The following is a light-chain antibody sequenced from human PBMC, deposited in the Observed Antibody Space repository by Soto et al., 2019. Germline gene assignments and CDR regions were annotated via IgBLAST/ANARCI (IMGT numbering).Light chain of an antibody. J-gene: IGKJ4*01. CDR2: AAS. Sequence: DIQMTQSPSSVAASIGDRFTITCRASQGIRNWLAWYQQTPGKAPELLIFAASSMQSGVPSRFSGRGSGTEFTLTIDSLQPEDFATYYCQQTDSFPLSFGGGTKVDIK. CDR1: QGIRNW. CDR3: QQTDSFPLS. V-gene: IGKV1D-12*01.